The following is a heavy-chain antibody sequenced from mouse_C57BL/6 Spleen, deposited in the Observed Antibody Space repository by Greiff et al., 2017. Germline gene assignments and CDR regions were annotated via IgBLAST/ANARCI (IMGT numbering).Heavy chain of an antibody. Sequence: EVQLQQSGPELVKPGASVKIPCKASGYTFTDYNMDWVKQSHGKSLEWIGALHPNNGGTIYNQQFTGKATLTVDNSTSPAYMELRSLTSEDTAVYYCARIGGYYVDYAMDYWGQGTSVTVSS. CDR2: LHPNNGGT. CDR1: GYTFTDYN. J-gene: IGHJ4*01. V-gene: IGHV1-18*01. D-gene: IGHD2-3*01. CDR3: ARIGGYYVDYAMDY.